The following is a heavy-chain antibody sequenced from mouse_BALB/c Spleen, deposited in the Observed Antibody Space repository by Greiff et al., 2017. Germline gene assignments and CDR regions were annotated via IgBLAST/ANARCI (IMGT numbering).Heavy chain of an antibody. V-gene: IGHV3-8*02. J-gene: IGHJ3*01. CDR3: ATKKGYDGYYGAAWFAY. CDR1: GDSITSGY. D-gene: IGHD2-3*01. CDR2: ISYSGST. Sequence: EVKLLESGPSLVKPSQTLSLTCSVTGDSITSGYWNWIRKFPGNKLEYMGYISYSGSTYYNPSLKSRISITRDTSKNQYYLQLNSVTTEDTATYYCATKKGYDGYYGAAWFAYWGQGTLVTVSA.